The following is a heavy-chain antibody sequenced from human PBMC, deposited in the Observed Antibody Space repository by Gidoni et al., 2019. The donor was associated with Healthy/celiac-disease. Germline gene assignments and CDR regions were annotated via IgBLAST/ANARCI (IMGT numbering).Heavy chain of an antibody. V-gene: IGHV3-21*01. CDR3: ARDAEVVVAATYYDY. CDR2: ISSISSYI. D-gene: IGHD2-15*01. J-gene: IGHJ4*02. CDR1: GFTFSSYS. Sequence: EVQLVESGGGLVKPGGSLRLSCAASGFTFSSYSMNWVRQAPGKGLEWVSSISSISSYIYYADSVKGRFTISRDNAKNSLYLQMNSLRAEDTAVYYCARDAEVVVAATYYDYWGQGTLVTVSS.